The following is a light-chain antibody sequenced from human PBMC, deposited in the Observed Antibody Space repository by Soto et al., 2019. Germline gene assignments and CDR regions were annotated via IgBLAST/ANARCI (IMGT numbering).Light chain of an antibody. CDR1: QGISSY. CDR2: ATS. Sequence: AILMTQNHSSFSSSPGDRVTITCRASQGISSYLAWYQQKPGKAPKLLIYATSTLQSGVPSRFSGSGSGTDFTLTISCLQSEDFATYYCQQYYSYPRTFGQGTKVDIK. V-gene: IGKV1-8*01. CDR3: QQYYSYPRT. J-gene: IGKJ1*01.